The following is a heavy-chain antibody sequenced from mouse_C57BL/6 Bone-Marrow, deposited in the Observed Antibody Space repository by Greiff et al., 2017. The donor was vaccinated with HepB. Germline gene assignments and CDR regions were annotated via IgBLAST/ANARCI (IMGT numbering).Heavy chain of an antibody. D-gene: IGHD1-1*01. CDR1: GFTFSSYA. V-gene: IGHV5-4*01. CDR2: ISDGGSYT. Sequence: EVMLVESGGGLVKPGGSLKLSCAASGFTFSSYAMSWVRQTPEKRLEWVATISDGGSYTYYPDNVKGRFTISRDNAKNNLYLQMSHLKSEDTAMYYCARDLILRSRDAMDYWGQGTSVTVSS. J-gene: IGHJ4*01. CDR3: ARDLILRSRDAMDY.